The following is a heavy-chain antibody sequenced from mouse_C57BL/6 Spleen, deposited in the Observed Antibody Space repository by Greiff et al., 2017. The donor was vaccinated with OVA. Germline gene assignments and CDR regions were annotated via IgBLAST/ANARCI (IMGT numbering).Heavy chain of an antibody. D-gene: IGHD1-1*01. CDR2: IDPSDSET. CDR3: ERYGSSDVGAMDY. Sequence: QVQLQQPGAELVRPGSSVKLSCKASGYTFTSYWMHWVKQRPIQGLEWIGNIDPSDSETHYNQKFKDKATLTVDKSSSTAYMQLSSLTSEDSAVDDCERYGSSDVGAMDYGGQGTSVTVSA. V-gene: IGHV1-52*01. J-gene: IGHJ4*01. CDR1: GYTFTSYW.